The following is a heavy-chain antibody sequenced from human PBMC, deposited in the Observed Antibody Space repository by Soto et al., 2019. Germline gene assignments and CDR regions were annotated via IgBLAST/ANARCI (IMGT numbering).Heavy chain of an antibody. Sequence: GGSLRLSCAASGFTFSSYSMNWVRQAPGKGLEWVSDISGSGGSTYYADPVKGRFTISRDNSKNTVSLQMNSLRAEDTAVYFCAKEGSGAFWKAFQSWGKGTLVTVAS. CDR1: GFTFSSYS. CDR3: AKEGSGAFWKAFQS. J-gene: IGHJ1*01. D-gene: IGHD3-3*01. V-gene: IGHV3-23*01. CDR2: ISGSGGST.